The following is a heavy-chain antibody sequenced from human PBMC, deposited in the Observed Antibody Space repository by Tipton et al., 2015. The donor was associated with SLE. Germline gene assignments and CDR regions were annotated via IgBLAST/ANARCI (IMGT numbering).Heavy chain of an antibody. CDR3: ANMRTGSFDY. Sequence: TLSLTCAVYGGSFSGYYWSWIRQPAGKGLEWIGRIYTSGSTNYNPSLKSRVTISVDTSKNQFSLKLSSVTAADTAVYYCANMRTGSFDYWGQGTLVTVSS. CDR2: IYTSGST. CDR1: GGSFSGYY. V-gene: IGHV4-59*10. J-gene: IGHJ4*02. D-gene: IGHD7-27*01.